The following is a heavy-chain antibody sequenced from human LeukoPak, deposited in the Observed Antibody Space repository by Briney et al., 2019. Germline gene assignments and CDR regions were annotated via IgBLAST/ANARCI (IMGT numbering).Heavy chain of an antibody. V-gene: IGHV3-7*01. CDR3: ARVGYSGYDWLDYYYYYGMDV. J-gene: IGHJ6*02. CDR1: GFTFSSYW. D-gene: IGHD5-12*01. Sequence: PGGSLRLSCAASGFTFSSYWMSWVRQAPGKGLEWVANIKQDGSEKYYVDSVKGRFTISRDNAKNSLYLQMNSLRAEDTAVYYCARVGYSGYDWLDYYYYYGMDVWGQGTTVTVSS. CDR2: IKQDGSEK.